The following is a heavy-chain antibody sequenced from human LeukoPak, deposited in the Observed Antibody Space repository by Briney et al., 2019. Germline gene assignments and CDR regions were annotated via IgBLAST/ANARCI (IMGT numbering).Heavy chain of an antibody. CDR3: ARGTYYSDC. CDR2: ISSVITTV. CDR1: GFTFSTYG. Sequence: GGSLRLSCAASGFTFSTYGMNWVRQAPGKGLEWVSYISSVITTVYYADSVKGRFTISRDNARNSLYLQMNSLRDEDTAVYYCARGTYYSDCWGQGTLVTVSS. V-gene: IGHV3-48*02. J-gene: IGHJ4*02.